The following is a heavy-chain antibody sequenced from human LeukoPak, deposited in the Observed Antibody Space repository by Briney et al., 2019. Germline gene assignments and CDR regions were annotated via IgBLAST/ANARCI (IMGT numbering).Heavy chain of an antibody. CDR3: ARDGPYCSSTSCYPDY. Sequence: GASVKVSCKVSGYTLTELSIHWVRQAPGQGLEWMGWINPNSGGTNYAQKFQGRVTMTRDTSISTAYMELSRLRSDDTAVYYCARDGPYCSSTSCYPDYWGQGTLVTVSS. V-gene: IGHV1-2*02. D-gene: IGHD2-2*01. CDR1: GYTLTELS. J-gene: IGHJ4*02. CDR2: INPNSGGT.